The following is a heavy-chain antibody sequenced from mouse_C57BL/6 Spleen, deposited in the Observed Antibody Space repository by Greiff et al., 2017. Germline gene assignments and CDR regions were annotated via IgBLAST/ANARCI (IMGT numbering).Heavy chain of an antibody. Sequence: EVKLMESGPELVKPGASVKISCKASGYSFTDYNMNWVKQSNGKSLEWIGVINPNYGTTSYNQKFKGKATLTVDQSSSTAYMQLNSLTSEDSAVYYCARTFYGSSLYYAMDYWGQGTSVTVSS. CDR3: ARTFYGSSLYYAMDY. CDR2: INPNYGTT. J-gene: IGHJ4*01. V-gene: IGHV1-39*01. CDR1: GYSFTDYN. D-gene: IGHD1-1*01.